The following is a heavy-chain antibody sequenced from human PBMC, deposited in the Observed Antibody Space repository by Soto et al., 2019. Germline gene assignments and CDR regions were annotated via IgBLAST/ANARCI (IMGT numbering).Heavy chain of an antibody. CDR1: GGSISSGDYC. Sequence: PSETLPLTCTVSGGSISSGDYCWSWIPQPPGKGLEWIGYIYYSGSTYYNPSLKSRVTISVDTSKNQFSLKLSSVTAADTAVYYCARVQGGGGAMVHNYWGQGTLVTVSS. CDR3: ARVQGGGGAMVHNY. J-gene: IGHJ4*02. V-gene: IGHV4-30-4*01. D-gene: IGHD5-18*01. CDR2: IYYSGST.